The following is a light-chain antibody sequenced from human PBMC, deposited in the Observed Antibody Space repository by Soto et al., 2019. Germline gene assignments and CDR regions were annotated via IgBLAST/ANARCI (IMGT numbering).Light chain of an antibody. Sequence: ENVLTQSPATLSLSPGERATLSCRARQSVTRNYLAWYQQKPGQAPRLLIHSASSRATGIPDSFSGGGSVFDLTLTISRIEPEDFAVDYCPQYGSSPPFTFGPGTKVDIK. CDR1: QSVTRNY. CDR2: SAS. V-gene: IGKV3-20*01. J-gene: IGKJ3*01. CDR3: PQYGSSPPFT.